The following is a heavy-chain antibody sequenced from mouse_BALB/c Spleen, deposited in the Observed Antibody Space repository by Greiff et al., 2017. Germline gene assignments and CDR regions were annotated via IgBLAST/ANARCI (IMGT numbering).Heavy chain of an antibody. CDR3: ASYYYGSHWYCDD. CDR1: GFNIKDYY. CDR2: IDPENGNT. Sequence: EVQVVESGAELVRPGALVKLSCKASGFNIKDYYMHWVKQRPEQGLEWIGWIDPENGNTIYDPKFHGKASITADTSSNTAYLQLSSLTSEDTAVYYCASYYYGSHWYCDDWGAGTTVTVSS. D-gene: IGHD1-1*01. J-gene: IGHJ1*01. V-gene: IGHV14-1*02.